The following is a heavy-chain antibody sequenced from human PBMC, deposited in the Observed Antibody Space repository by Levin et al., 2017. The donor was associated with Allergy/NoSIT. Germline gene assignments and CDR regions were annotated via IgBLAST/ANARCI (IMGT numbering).Heavy chain of an antibody. CDR1: GGSFSGYY. D-gene: IGHD5-12*01. Sequence: SETLSLTCAVYGGSFSGYYWSWIRQPPGKGLEWIGEINHSGSTNYNPSLKSRVTISVDTSKNQFSLKLSSVTAADTAVYYCARPKIRGSLRGYFDYWGQGTLVTVSS. CDR2: INHSGST. J-gene: IGHJ4*02. V-gene: IGHV4-34*01. CDR3: ARPKIRGSLRGYFDY.